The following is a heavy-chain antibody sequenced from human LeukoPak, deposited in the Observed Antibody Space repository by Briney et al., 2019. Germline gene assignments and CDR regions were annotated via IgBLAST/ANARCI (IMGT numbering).Heavy chain of an antibody. J-gene: IGHJ6*02. CDR2: IYYSGST. CDR3: ARGRSNYYGMDV. D-gene: IGHD1-26*01. V-gene: IGHV4-61*05. Sequence: SETLSLTCTVSDGSISSSSYYWGWIRQPPGKGLEWIGHIYYSGSTNYNPSLKSRVTMSVDTSKNLFSLKVSSVTAADTAVYYCARGRSNYYGMDVWGQGTTVTVSS. CDR1: DGSISSSSYY.